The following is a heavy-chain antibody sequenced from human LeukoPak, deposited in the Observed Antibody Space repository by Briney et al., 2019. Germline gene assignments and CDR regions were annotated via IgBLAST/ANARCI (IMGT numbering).Heavy chain of an antibody. CDR3: ARSGRGGAFDI. CDR1: GFTFSSYW. V-gene: IGHV3-74*01. D-gene: IGHD1-26*01. J-gene: IGHJ3*02. CDR2: INSDGSST. Sequence: GGSLRLSCAASGFTFSSYWMHWVRQGPGKGLVWVSRINSDGSSTSYADSVRGRFTISGDNAKNTLYLQMNSLRADDTAVYYCARSGRGGAFDIWGQGTMVTVSS.